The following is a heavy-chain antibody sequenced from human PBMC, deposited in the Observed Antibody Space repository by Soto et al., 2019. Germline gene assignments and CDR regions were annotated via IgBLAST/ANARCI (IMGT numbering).Heavy chain of an antibody. J-gene: IGHJ6*02. Sequence: EVQLVESGGGLVKPGGSLRLSCAASGFTFSSYSMNWVRQAPGKGLEWVSSISSSSSYIYYADSVKGRFTISRDNAKNSLYLQMNSLRAEDTAVYYCASKYYDFWSGYMDVWGQGTTVTVSS. CDR3: ASKYYDFWSGYMDV. D-gene: IGHD3-3*01. CDR2: ISSSSSYI. CDR1: GFTFSSYS. V-gene: IGHV3-21*01.